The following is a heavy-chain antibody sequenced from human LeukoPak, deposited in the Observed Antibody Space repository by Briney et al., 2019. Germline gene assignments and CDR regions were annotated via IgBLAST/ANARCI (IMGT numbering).Heavy chain of an antibody. Sequence: PGGSLRLSCAVSGFAFGSEAMSWVRQSPARGLEWVASISPAGGTTYYADYVKGRFTISRDNSNNTLFVHMNSPRAEDTAVYYCAKVRSGSANWALRIFDNWGQGTLVTVSS. CDR3: AKVRSGSANWALRIFDN. D-gene: IGHD1-1*01. V-gene: IGHV3-23*01. CDR2: ISPAGGTT. J-gene: IGHJ4*02. CDR1: GFAFGSEA.